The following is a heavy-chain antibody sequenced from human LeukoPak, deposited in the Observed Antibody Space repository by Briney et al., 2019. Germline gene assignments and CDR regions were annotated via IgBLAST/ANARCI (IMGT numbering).Heavy chain of an antibody. CDR3: ARVYKIVGTRTGNWFDP. CDR2: INPNSGGT. V-gene: IGHV1-2*02. Sequence: ASVKVSCKASGYTFTGYYMHWVRQAPGQGLEWMGWINPNSGGTNYAQKFQGRVTMTRDTYISTAYMELRRLRSDDTAVYYCARVYKIVGTRTGNWFDPWGQGTLVTVSS. J-gene: IGHJ5*02. D-gene: IGHD1-26*01. CDR1: GYTFTGYY.